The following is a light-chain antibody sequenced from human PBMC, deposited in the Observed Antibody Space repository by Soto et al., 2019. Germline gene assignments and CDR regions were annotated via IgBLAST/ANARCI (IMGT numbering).Light chain of an antibody. V-gene: IGKV3-20*01. CDR2: DTS. CDR3: QQYGTSPQT. CDR1: QSVTSNY. Sequence: EIVLTQSPGTLSLSPGERATLSCRASQSVTSNYLAWYQQKPGQAPGLLIYDTSTRASGVPDRFSGSGSGTEFTLTISRLEPEDFAVYYCQQYGTSPQTFGQGTRWIS. J-gene: IGKJ1*01.